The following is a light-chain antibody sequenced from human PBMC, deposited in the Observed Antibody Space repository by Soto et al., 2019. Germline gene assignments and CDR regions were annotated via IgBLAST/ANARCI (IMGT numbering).Light chain of an antibody. J-gene: IGLJ2*01. CDR1: SSDVGAYNY. CDR2: DVS. Sequence: ALTQPASVSGSPGQSIAISCTGTSSDVGAYNYVSWYQQYPGKAPKLIIYDVSLRPSGVSDRFSGSKSGNTASLTISGLQAEDEADYYCSSYTSANTIEIGGGTKLTVL. CDR3: SSYTSANTIE. V-gene: IGLV2-14*03.